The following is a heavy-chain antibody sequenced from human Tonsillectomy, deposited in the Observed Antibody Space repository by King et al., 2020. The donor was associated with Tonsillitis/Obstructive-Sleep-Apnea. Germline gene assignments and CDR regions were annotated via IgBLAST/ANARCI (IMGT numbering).Heavy chain of an antibody. D-gene: IGHD5-12*01. J-gene: IGHJ4*02. V-gene: IGHV4-39*01. Sequence: LQLQESGPGLVKPSETLSLTCAVSGGSISSSSYYWGGIRQPPGKGLEWIGNIFYSGSTYYNPSLKSRVTISVDTSKNQFSLKLSSVTAADTAVYYCARVPATTGGYYFDYWGQGTLVTVSS. CDR3: ARVPATTGGYYFDY. CDR1: GGSISSSSYY. CDR2: IFYSGST.